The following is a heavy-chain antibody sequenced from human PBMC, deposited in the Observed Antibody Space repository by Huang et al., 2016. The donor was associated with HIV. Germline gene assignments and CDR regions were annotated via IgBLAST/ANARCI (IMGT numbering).Heavy chain of an antibody. CDR3: ARDMYYYDSSGYSKFDY. J-gene: IGHJ4*02. CDR2: INDSGRT. CDR1: GGSFSGHF. Sequence: QVQLQQWGAGLLKPSETLSLTCAVYGGSFSGHFWRWIRQSPGKGLEWMGEINDSGRTKYNPALRSRVSISVGTSKKQFSLKLTSVTAADTAVYYCARDMYYYDSSGYSKFDYWGQGTLVIVSS. D-gene: IGHD3-22*01. V-gene: IGHV4-34*02.